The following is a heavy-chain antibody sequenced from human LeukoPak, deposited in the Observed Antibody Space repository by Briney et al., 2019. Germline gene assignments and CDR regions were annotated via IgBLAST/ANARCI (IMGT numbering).Heavy chain of an antibody. D-gene: IGHD3-10*01. CDR2: IRYDGSNK. J-gene: IGHJ6*02. V-gene: IGHV3-30*02. CDR1: GFTFSSYG. Sequence: GGSLRLSCAASGFTFSSYGMHWIRQAPGKGLEWVAFIRYDGSNKYYADSVKGRFTISRGNSKNTLYLQMNSLRAEDTAVYYCAKDVGFYYYYGMDVWGQGTTVTVSS. CDR3: AKDVGFYYYYGMDV.